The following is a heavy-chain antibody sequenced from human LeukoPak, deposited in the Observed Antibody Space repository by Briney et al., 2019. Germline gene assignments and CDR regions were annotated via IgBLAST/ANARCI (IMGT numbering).Heavy chain of an antibody. D-gene: IGHD6-19*01. Sequence: GASVKVSCKASGYDFTSVGITWVRQAPGQGLEWMGWISPYNGNTRYVQKLQGRVTMTTDTSTSTAYMELRSLRFDGTAVYYWARAGSGSGWYFDYWGQGTLVTVSS. V-gene: IGHV1-18*01. CDR1: GYDFTSVG. CDR3: ARAGSGSGWYFDY. J-gene: IGHJ4*02. CDR2: ISPYNGNT.